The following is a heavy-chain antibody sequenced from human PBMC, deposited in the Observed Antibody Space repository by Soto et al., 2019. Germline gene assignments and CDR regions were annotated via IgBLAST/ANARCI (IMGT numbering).Heavy chain of an antibody. CDR3: ARARSSSWYLNPFDP. J-gene: IGHJ5*02. CDR2: IYHSGST. V-gene: IGHV4-4*02. CDR1: GGSISSSNW. D-gene: IGHD6-13*01. Sequence: SETLSLTCAVSGGSISSSNWWSWVRQPPGKGLEWIGEIYHSGSTNYNPSLKSRVTISVDKSKNQFSLKLSSVTAADTAVYYCARARSSSWYLNPFDPWGQGIRVTVSS.